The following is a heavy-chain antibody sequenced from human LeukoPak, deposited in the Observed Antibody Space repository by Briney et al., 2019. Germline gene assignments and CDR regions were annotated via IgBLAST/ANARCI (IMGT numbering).Heavy chain of an antibody. Sequence: SETLSLTCAVYGGSFSGYYWSWIRQPPGKGLEWIGEINHSGSTNYNPSLKSRVTLSVDTSKNQFSLKLSSVTAADTAVYYCARGGDIVVVVAATWFDPWGQGTLVTGSS. J-gene: IGHJ5*02. CDR3: ARGGDIVVVVAATWFDP. CDR1: GGSFSGYY. D-gene: IGHD2-15*01. V-gene: IGHV4-34*01. CDR2: INHSGST.